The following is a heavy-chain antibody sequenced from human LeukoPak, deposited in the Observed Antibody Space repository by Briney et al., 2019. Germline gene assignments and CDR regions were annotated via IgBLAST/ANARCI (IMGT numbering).Heavy chain of an antibody. CDR1: GGSISSSSYY. CDR3: ARMYDQHIVVVTAILSGGPTRNWFDP. CDR2: IYSGST. V-gene: IGHV4-39*07. J-gene: IGHJ5*02. D-gene: IGHD2-21*02. Sequence: PSETLSLTCTVSGGSISSSSYYWGWIRQPPGKGLEWIGSIYSGSTYYNPSLKSRVTISVDTSKNQFSLKLSSVTAADTAVYYCARMYDQHIVVVTAILSGGPTRNWFDPWGQGTLVTVSS.